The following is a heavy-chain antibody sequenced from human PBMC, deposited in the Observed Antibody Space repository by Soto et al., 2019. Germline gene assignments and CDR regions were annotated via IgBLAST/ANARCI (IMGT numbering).Heavy chain of an antibody. D-gene: IGHD6-13*01. Sequence: GASVKVSCKASGYTFTSYDINWVRQATGQGLEWMGWMNPNSGNTGYAQKFQGRVTITKDTSKNQVVLTMTNMDPVDTATYYCAHRGYTHSSSWYLGDWFDPWGQGTLVTVSS. V-gene: IGHV1-8*01. J-gene: IGHJ5*02. CDR3: AHRGYTHSSSWYLGDWFDP. CDR2: MNPNSGNT. CDR1: GYTFTSYD.